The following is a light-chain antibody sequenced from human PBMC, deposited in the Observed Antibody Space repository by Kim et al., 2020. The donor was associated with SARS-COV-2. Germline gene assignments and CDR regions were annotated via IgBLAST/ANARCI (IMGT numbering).Light chain of an antibody. CDR3: NCRDTRGDQLI. V-gene: IGLV3-19*01. J-gene: IGLJ2*01. CDR1: SLRNNY. CDR2: GKS. Sequence: SSELTQDPAVSVAFGQTVRISCQGDSLRNNYASWYQQKPGQAPINVIYGKSNRLSGIPDRFSGSTSGDTASLTITGAQAEDEAYYCCNCRDTRGDQLIFGGGTKLTVL.